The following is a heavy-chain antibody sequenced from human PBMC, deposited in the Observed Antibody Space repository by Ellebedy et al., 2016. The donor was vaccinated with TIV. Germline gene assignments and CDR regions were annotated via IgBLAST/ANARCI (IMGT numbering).Heavy chain of an antibody. J-gene: IGHJ4*02. CDR1: GGSFDGYY. V-gene: IGHV4-34*01. D-gene: IGHD2-2*01. Sequence: SETLSLTXGVSGGSFDGYYWSWIRQTPGKRLEWLGEIHHSGSTNSNPSLRSRLSVSLDWSKNQSTMRLSSVTAADTAVYYCARGHSTSGFDFWGQGTLVTVSS. CDR3: ARGHSTSGFDF. CDR2: IHHSGST.